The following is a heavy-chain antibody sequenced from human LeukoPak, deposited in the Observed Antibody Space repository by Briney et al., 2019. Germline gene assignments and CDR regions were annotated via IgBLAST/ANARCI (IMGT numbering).Heavy chain of an antibody. Sequence: PGGSLRLSCAASGFTFSSYGVHWVRQAPGKGLEWVSSISSSSSYIYYADSVKGRFTISRDNAKNSLYLQMNSLRAEDTAVYYCARDEVKCSRTSCYSRVDYWGQGAQVTVSS. CDR3: ARDEVKCSRTSCYSRVDY. J-gene: IGHJ4*02. CDR1: GFTFSSYG. V-gene: IGHV3-21*01. CDR2: ISSSSSYI. D-gene: IGHD2-2*01.